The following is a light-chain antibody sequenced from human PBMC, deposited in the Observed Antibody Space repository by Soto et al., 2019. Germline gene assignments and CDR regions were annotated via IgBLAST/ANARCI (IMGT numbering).Light chain of an antibody. CDR3: AAWDDSLSVV. CDR2: RNN. J-gene: IGLJ2*01. Sequence: QSVLTQPPSASGTPGQRVTISCSGSSSNIGSNYVYWYQQLPGTAPKLLIYRNNHRPSGVPDRFSGSKSGTSASLAISGLRSEDEAEYYCAAWDDSLSVVFGGGTKLTVL. CDR1: SSNIGSNY. V-gene: IGLV1-47*01.